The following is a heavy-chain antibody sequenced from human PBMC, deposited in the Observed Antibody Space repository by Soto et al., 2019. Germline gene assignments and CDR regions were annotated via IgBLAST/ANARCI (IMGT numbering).Heavy chain of an antibody. CDR3: ARDKYDFWSGYFGPRRYGMDV. J-gene: IGHJ6*02. V-gene: IGHV1-2*02. CDR1: GYRFTGYY. D-gene: IGHD3-3*01. CDR2: INPNSGGT. Sequence: QVQLVQSAAEVKKPGASVKVSCKASGYRFTGYYMYWVRQAPGQGVEWMGWINPNSGGTNYAQKFQGRVTMTRDTSISTAYMELNRLTSDDTAVYYCARDKYDFWSGYFGPRRYGMDVWGQGTTITVSS.